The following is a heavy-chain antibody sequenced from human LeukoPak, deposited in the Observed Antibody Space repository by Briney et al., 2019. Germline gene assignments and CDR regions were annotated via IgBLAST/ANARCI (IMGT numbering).Heavy chain of an antibody. CDR3: ARDHGYDSDY. CDR2: ISYDGSNK. J-gene: IGHJ4*02. Sequence: GGSLRLSCAASGFTFSSYAMHWVRQAPGKGLEWVAVISYDGSNKYYADSVKGRFTISRDNSKNTLYLQMNSLRAEDTAVYYCARDHGYDSDYWGQGTLVTVSS. D-gene: IGHD5-12*01. V-gene: IGHV3-30-3*01. CDR1: GFTFSSYA.